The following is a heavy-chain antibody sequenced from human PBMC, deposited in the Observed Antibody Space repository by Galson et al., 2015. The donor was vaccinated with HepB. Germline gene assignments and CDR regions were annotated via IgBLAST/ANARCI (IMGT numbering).Heavy chain of an antibody. J-gene: IGHJ4*02. Sequence: SLRLSCAASGFTFSSYAMHWVRQAPGKGLEWVAVISYDGSNKYYADSVKGRFTISRDNSKNTLYLQMNSLRAEDTAVYYCARRRGWPGSWVEYWGQGTLVTVSS. CDR1: GFTFSSYA. CDR3: ARRRGWPGSWVEY. CDR2: ISYDGSNK. D-gene: IGHD3-10*01. V-gene: IGHV3-30-3*01.